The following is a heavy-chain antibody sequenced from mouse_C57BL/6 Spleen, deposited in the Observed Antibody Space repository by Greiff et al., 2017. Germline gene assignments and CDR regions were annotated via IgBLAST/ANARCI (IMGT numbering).Heavy chain of an antibody. Sequence: QVQLKQSGAELMKPGASVKLSCKATGYTFTGYWIEWVKQRPGHGLEWIGEILPGSGSTNYNEKFKGKATFTADTSSNTAYMQLSSLTTEDSAIYYCARIRGLGNYPSWFAYWGQGTLVTVSA. D-gene: IGHD2-1*01. CDR1: GYTFTGYW. V-gene: IGHV1-9*01. CDR3: ARIRGLGNYPSWFAY. CDR2: ILPGSGST. J-gene: IGHJ3*01.